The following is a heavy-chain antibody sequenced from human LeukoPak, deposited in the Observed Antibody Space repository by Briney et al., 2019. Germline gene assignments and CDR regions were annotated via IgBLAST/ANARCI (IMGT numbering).Heavy chain of an antibody. CDR2: ISKKASGGTT. V-gene: IGHV3-49*04. J-gene: IGHJ4*02. CDR3: AREQTHYDFWSGYPRPFDS. D-gene: IGHD3-3*01. Sequence: GGSLRLSCTTSGFTFGDYGFNWVRQAPGRGLEWVAFISKKASGGTTEYAASVRGRFTISRDDSRSIAYLQMNSLETEDTAVDFCAREQTHYDFWSGYPRPFDSWGQGILVTVSS. CDR1: GFTFGDYG.